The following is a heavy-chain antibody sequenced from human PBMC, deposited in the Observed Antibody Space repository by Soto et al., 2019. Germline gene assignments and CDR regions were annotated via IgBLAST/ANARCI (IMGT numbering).Heavy chain of an antibody. CDR1: GFTFSSYA. CDR3: ARDACSSTSCYYYYYYYGMDV. CDR2: ISYDGSNK. J-gene: IGHJ6*02. Sequence: GGSLRLSCAASGFTFSSYAMHWVRQAPGKGLEWVAVISYDGSNKYYADSVKGRFTISRDNSKNTLYLQMNSLRAEDTAVYYCARDACSSTSCYYYYYYYGMDVWGQGTTVTVSS. V-gene: IGHV3-30-3*01. D-gene: IGHD2-2*01.